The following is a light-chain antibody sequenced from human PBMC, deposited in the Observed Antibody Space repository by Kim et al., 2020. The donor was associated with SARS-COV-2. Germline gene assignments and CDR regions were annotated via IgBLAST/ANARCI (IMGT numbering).Light chain of an antibody. CDR3: GTWDSSLSAWV. CDR1: SSNIGNNY. V-gene: IGLV1-51*01. Sequence: GQKDLISCSGSSSNIGNNYVSWYQQHPGTAPKLLFYDNNKRPSGIPDRFSGSKSGTSATLGITGLQTGDEADYYCGTWDSSLSAWVFGGGTQLTVL. J-gene: IGLJ3*02. CDR2: DNN.